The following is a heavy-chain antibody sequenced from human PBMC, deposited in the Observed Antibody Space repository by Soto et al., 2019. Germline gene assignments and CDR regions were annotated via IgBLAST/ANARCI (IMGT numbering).Heavy chain of an antibody. CDR1: GFTFDDYA. CDR2: INWNSSSI. J-gene: IGHJ1*01. V-gene: IGHV3-9*01. Sequence: LRLSCAASGFTFDDYAMHWVRQVPGKGLEWVSGINWNSSSIGYGDSVKGRFAISRDNAKNSLHLQMNSLSAEDTAFYYCVKDESINWYSGHFRHWGQGTLVTVSS. CDR3: VKDESINWYSGHFRH. D-gene: IGHD6-13*01.